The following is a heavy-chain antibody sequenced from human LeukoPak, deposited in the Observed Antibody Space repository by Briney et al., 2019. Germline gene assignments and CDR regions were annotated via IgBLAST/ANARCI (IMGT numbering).Heavy chain of an antibody. Sequence: ASVKVSCKASGYTFTSYYMHWVRQSPGQGLEWMGIINPSGGSTSYAQKFQGRVTMTRNTSISTAYMELSSLRSEDTAVYYCARARYYYDSSGYYRFDYWGQGTLVTVSS. CDR1: GYTFTSYY. J-gene: IGHJ4*02. D-gene: IGHD3-22*01. CDR3: ARARYYYDSSGYYRFDY. V-gene: IGHV1-46*01. CDR2: INPSGGST.